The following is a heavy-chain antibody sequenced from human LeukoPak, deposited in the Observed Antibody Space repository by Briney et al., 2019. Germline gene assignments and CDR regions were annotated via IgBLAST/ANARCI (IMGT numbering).Heavy chain of an antibody. V-gene: IGHV1-18*01. Sequence: GASVKISCKASGYTFTSYGISWVRQAPGQGLEWMGWISAYNGHTKYAQKFQGRVTMTTDTSTSTAYMELRSLRSDDTAMYYCARDHLYSSGWNDAFDIWGQGTMVTVSS. J-gene: IGHJ3*02. CDR2: ISAYNGHT. CDR3: ARDHLYSSGWNDAFDI. D-gene: IGHD6-19*01. CDR1: GYTFTSYG.